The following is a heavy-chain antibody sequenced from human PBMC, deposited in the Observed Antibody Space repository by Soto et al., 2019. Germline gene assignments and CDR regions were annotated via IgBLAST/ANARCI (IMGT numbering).Heavy chain of an antibody. D-gene: IGHD3-16*02. V-gene: IGHV1-46*01. CDR1: GYTFTSYY. CDR3: ARDHIVVVPAEQVDDYVCGSYRSADFDI. J-gene: IGHJ3*02. CDR2: INPSGGST. Sequence: ASVKVSCKASGYTFTSYYMHWVRQAPGQGLEWMGIINPSGGSTSYAQKFQGRVTMTRDTSTSTVYMELSSLRSEDTAVYYCARDHIVVVPAEQVDDYVCGSYRSADFDIWGPGTMVTAS.